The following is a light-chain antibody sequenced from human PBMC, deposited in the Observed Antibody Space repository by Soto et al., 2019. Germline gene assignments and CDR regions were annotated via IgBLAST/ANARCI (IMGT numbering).Light chain of an antibody. CDR2: SAS. Sequence: EVVVTQSPATLSVSPGERATLSCRAVQSVTSIYLAWYQQKPGQAPRLLIYSASSRATGVPTRFSGSGSGADYTLTISRLEPEDSAVYYCQQYGYSFWTFGQGTKVDIK. J-gene: IGKJ1*01. CDR1: QSVTSIY. V-gene: IGKV3-20*01. CDR3: QQYGYSFWT.